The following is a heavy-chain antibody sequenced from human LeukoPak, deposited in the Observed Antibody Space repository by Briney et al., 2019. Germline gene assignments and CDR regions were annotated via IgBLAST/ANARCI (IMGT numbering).Heavy chain of an antibody. CDR2: ISSSGRTI. J-gene: IGHJ4*02. CDR3: ALDQWRFDY. D-gene: IGHD1/OR15-1a*01. CDR1: GFTFSSYE. V-gene: IGHV3-48*03. Sequence: GGSLRLSCAASGFTFSSYEMNWVRQAPGKGLEWVSYISSSGRTIYYADSVKGRFTISRDNAKNSLYLQMNSLRAEDTAVYYCALDQWRFDYWGQGTLVTVSS.